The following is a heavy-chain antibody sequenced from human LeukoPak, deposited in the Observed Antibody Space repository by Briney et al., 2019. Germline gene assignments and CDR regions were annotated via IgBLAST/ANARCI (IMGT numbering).Heavy chain of an antibody. CDR3: ARVYSGYGRFDY. CDR1: GYTFISYA. V-gene: IGHV1-18*01. CDR2: ISTYNGNT. Sequence: GASVKVSCKTSGYTFISYAISWVRQAPGQGLEWMGWISTYNGNTNYAQKLQGRVTMTTDTSTTTAYMELRNLRSDDTAVYYCARVYSGYGRFDYWGQGTLVTVSS. J-gene: IGHJ4*02. D-gene: IGHD5-12*01.